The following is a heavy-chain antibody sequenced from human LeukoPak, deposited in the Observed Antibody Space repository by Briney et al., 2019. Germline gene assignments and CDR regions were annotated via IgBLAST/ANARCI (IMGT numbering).Heavy chain of an antibody. CDR2: ISPYSDKT. J-gene: IGHJ4*02. CDR1: GYTFTDYG. Sequence: GASVKVSCKTSGYTFTDYGITWVRQAPGQGLEWMGWISPYSDKTKYAQNLQGRVTTTTDTSTTTVFMELRSLRSDDTAVYYCVRDRGQTYYYDTSAYYYLFYWGQGTLVTVSS. D-gene: IGHD3-22*01. CDR3: VRDRGQTYYYDTSAYYYLFY. V-gene: IGHV1-18*01.